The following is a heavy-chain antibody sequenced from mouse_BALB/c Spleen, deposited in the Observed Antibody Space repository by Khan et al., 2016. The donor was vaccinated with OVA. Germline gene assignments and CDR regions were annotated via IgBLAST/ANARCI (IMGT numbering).Heavy chain of an antibody. CDR2: ISYSGST. V-gene: IGHV3-2*02. CDR3: ARTARIKY. Sequence: QLQESGPGLVKPSQSLSLTCTVTGYSITSGYGWNWIRQFPGNKLEWMGYISYSGSTNYNPSLKSRIPITRDTSKNKIFLQLNSVTTEDTATYYCARTARIKYWGQGTTLTVSS. D-gene: IGHD1-2*01. CDR1: GYSITSGYG. J-gene: IGHJ2*01.